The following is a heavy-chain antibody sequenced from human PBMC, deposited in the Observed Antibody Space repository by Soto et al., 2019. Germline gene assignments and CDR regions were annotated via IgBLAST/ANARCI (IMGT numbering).Heavy chain of an antibody. CDR1: GGSISGGVHS. D-gene: IGHD2-8*01. V-gene: IGHV4-30-4*01. J-gene: IGHJ2*01. Sequence: VQLQESGPGLVKLSETLSLTCTVSGGSISGGVHSWSWIRQPPGKGLEWIGHIFDSGSTYYNPSLKSRLTISVDTSKNQFSLRLSSVTAADTAVYYCAREIMPLTNDWYFDLWGRGTLVTVSS. CDR3: AREIMPLTNDWYFDL. CDR2: IFDSGST.